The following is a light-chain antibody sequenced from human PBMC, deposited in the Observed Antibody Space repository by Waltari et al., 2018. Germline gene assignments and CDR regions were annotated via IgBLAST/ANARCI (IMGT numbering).Light chain of an antibody. Sequence: QSALTQPPSASGSPGQSVPISCTGTSSDVGGFTYVSWYQQNPGKVPKLMIYEVTKRPSGVPDRFSGSKSGNTASLTVSGLQTEDEADYYCSSYAGGSWVFGGGTKLTVL. CDR1: SSDVGGFTY. V-gene: IGLV2-8*01. CDR2: EVT. CDR3: SSYAGGSWV. J-gene: IGLJ3*02.